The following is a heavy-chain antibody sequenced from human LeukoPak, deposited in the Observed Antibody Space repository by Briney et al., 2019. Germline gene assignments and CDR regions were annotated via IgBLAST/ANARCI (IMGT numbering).Heavy chain of an antibody. Sequence: GGSLRLSCTAYGFTFGDYAMSWVRQAPGKGLEWVGFIRSKAYGGTTEYAASVKGRFTISRDDSKSNAYLQMNSLKTEDTAVYYCSIYLERHPADYWGQGTLVTVSS. V-gene: IGHV3-49*04. CDR2: IRSKAYGGTT. J-gene: IGHJ4*02. CDR3: SIYLERHPADY. D-gene: IGHD1-1*01. CDR1: GFTFGDYA.